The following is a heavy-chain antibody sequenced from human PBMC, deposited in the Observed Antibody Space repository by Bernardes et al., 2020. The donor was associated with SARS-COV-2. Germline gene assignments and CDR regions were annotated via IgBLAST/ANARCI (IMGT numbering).Heavy chain of an antibody. CDR1: GSTLSFFS. D-gene: IGHD3-3*01. Sequence: SVKVSCKVSGSTLSFFSIHWVRQTPGKGREWIGGYNPADGETMFAQKLQGRATMSEDTSTDTAYMELTSLKSEDTATYFCAILVRGGAFDAWGQGTKVTVSS. CDR2: YNPADGET. CDR3: AILVRGGAFDA. J-gene: IGHJ3*01. V-gene: IGHV1-24*01.